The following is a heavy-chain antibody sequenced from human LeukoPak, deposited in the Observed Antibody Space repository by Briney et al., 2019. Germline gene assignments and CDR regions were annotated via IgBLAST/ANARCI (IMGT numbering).Heavy chain of an antibody. CDR2: IYDPGST. Sequence: PSGTLSLTCTVSGASISTYYWSWIRQPPGKGLESIGYIYDPGSTNYNPSLESRVTISMDTSKNQFSLKLSSVTAADTAVYHCARQRHSGSYYFDYWGQGTLVTVSS. CDR3: ARQRHSGSYYFDY. J-gene: IGHJ4*02. V-gene: IGHV4-59*08. CDR1: GASISTYY. D-gene: IGHD1-26*01.